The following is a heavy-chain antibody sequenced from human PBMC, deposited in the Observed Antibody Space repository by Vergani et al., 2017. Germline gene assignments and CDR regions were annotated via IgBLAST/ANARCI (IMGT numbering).Heavy chain of an antibody. CDR1: VGSISSGDYY. J-gene: IGHJ6*02. CDR3: ARFRRDGSSGYYYYYGMDV. V-gene: IGHV4-30-4*01. Sequence: QVQLQESGPGLVKPSQTLSLTCTVSVGSISSGDYYWSWIRQPPGKGLEWIGYIYYSGSTYYNPSLKSRVTISVDTSKNQFSLKLSSVTAADTAVYYCARFRRDGSSGYYYYYGMDVWGQGTTVTVSS. CDR2: IYYSGST. D-gene: IGHD3-22*01.